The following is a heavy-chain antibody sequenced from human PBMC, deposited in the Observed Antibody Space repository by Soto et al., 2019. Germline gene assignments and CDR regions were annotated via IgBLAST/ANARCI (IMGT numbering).Heavy chain of an antibody. J-gene: IGHJ4*02. CDR1: GGSFIGYY. CDR2: INHSGST. CDR3: ARDKVTGLFDY. Sequence: QVQLQQWGAGLLKPSETLSLTCAVYGGSFIGYYWTWIRQPPGTGLEWIGEINHSGSTNYNPSLKNRVTISVDTSKNQFSLKLTSVTDADTAVYYCARDKVTGLFDYWGQGTLFTVSS. V-gene: IGHV4-34*01. D-gene: IGHD3-10*01.